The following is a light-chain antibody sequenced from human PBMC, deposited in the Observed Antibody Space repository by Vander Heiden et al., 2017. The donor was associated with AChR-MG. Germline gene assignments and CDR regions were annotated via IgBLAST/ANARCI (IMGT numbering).Light chain of an antibody. CDR1: QGINNY. CDR3: QQYNIHPPT. CDR2: AAS. Sequence: DIQMTQSPSSLSASVGDRVTITCRASQGINNYLAWFRQKPGEAPESLIYAASSLKNGVTSKFSGSGFGTEFTLTISSLQPEDFATYYCQQYNIHPPTFGGGTKVQIK. V-gene: IGKV1-16*02. J-gene: IGKJ4*01.